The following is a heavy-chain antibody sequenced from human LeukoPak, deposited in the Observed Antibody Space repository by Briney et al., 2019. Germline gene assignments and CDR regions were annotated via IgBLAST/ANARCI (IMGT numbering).Heavy chain of an antibody. CDR1: GFTFSSYW. V-gene: IGHV3-7*05. Sequence: PGGSLRLSCAASGFTFSSYWMSWVRQAPGKGLEWVANIKQDGSEKYYVDSVKGRFTISRDNAKNSLYLQMNSLRAEDTAVYYCARDSVNDYGDYVAYLDYWGQGTLVTVSS. CDR3: ARDSVNDYGDYVAYLDY. CDR2: IKQDGSEK. D-gene: IGHD4-17*01. J-gene: IGHJ4*02.